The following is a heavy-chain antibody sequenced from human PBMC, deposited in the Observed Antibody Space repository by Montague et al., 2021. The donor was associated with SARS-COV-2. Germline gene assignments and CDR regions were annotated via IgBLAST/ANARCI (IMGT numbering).Heavy chain of an antibody. CDR2: VYYSGXT. J-gene: IGHJ4*02. D-gene: IGHD4-17*01. CDR3: ARRRLREDYFDF. V-gene: IGHV4-39*01. CDR1: GDSVSSSDHY. Sequence: SETLSLTCTVSGDSVSSSDHYRGWIRQPPGKGLEWLGIVYYSGXTXYXXXXKGRVTISIDASKNQFSLKLNSLTATDTAIYHCARRRLREDYFDFWGQGTLLTVSS.